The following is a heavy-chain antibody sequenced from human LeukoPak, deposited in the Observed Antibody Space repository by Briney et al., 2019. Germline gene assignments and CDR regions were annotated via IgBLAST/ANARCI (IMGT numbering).Heavy chain of an antibody. CDR3: ARRDSSGWYFFDY. Sequence: SETLSLTCTVSGGSISSYYWRWIRQPPGKGLEWIGHIYYSGSTNYNPSLKSRVTISVDTSKNQFSLKLSSVTAADTAVYYCARRDSSGWYFFDYWGQGTLVTVSS. D-gene: IGHD6-19*01. V-gene: IGHV4-59*08. J-gene: IGHJ4*02. CDR1: GGSISSYY. CDR2: IYYSGST.